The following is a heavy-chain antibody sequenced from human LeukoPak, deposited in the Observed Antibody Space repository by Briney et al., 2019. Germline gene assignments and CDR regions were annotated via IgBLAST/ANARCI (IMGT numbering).Heavy chain of an antibody. CDR1: GYSINSGYY. V-gene: IGHV4-38-2*02. J-gene: IGHJ4*02. CDR2: IYHSGST. Sequence: SETLSLTCTVSGYSINSGYYWGWIRQPPGKGLEWIGSIYHSGSTYYNPSLKSRVTISVDTSKNQFSLKLSSVTAADTAVYYCARDCNGSGFDYWGQGTLVTVSS. D-gene: IGHD3-3*01. CDR3: ARDCNGSGFDY.